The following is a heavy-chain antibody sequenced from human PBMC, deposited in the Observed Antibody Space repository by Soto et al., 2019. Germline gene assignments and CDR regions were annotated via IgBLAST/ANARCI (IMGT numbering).Heavy chain of an antibody. J-gene: IGHJ3*02. V-gene: IGHV3-73*01. D-gene: IGHD1-1*01. CDR3: TSFAGTSDDAFDI. Sequence: GGSLRLSCAASGFTFSGSAMHWVRQASGKGLEWVGRIRSKANSYATAYAASVKGRFTISRDDSKNTAYLQMNSLKTEDTAVYYCTSFAGTSDDAFDIWGQGTMVTVSS. CDR2: IRSKANSYAT. CDR1: GFTFSGSA.